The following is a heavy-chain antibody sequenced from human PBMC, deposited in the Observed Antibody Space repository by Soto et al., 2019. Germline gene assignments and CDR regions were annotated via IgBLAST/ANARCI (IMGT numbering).Heavy chain of an antibody. D-gene: IGHD3-3*01. J-gene: IGHJ1*01. CDR2: ISSSSSYT. V-gene: IGHV3-11*06. CDR3: ASHLTIGYLQH. Sequence: GGSLRLSCAASGFTFSDYYMSWIRQAPGKGLEWVSYISSSSSYTNYADSVKGRFTISRDNAKNSLYLQMNSLRAEDTAVYYCASHLTIGYLQHWGQGTLVTVS. CDR1: GFTFSDYY.